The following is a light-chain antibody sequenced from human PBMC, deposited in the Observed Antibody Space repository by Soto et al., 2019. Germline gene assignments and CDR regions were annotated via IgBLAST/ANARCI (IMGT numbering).Light chain of an antibody. V-gene: IGLV2-8*01. Sequence: QSVLTQPPSASGSPGQSVTISCTGTSSDVGGYNYVSWYQQHPGKAPKLMIYEVSKRPSGVPDRFSGSKSGNTASLTVSGLQAEAEADYYCSSYAGSSYVFGTGTKLTVL. J-gene: IGLJ1*01. CDR3: SSYAGSSYV. CDR2: EVS. CDR1: SSDVGGYNY.